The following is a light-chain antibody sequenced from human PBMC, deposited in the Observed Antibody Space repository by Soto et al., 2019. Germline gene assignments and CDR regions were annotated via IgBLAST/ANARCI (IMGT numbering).Light chain of an antibody. Sequence: TQSPSTLSGSLGDRVTITCRASQSISSWLAWYQQKPGQAPRLIIYGASSRAAGIPDRFSGSGSGTDFTLTISSLEPEDFAVYYCHQFATTRSFGQGTKVDVK. CDR1: QSISSW. V-gene: IGKV3-20*01. CDR2: GAS. J-gene: IGKJ1*01. CDR3: HQFATTRS.